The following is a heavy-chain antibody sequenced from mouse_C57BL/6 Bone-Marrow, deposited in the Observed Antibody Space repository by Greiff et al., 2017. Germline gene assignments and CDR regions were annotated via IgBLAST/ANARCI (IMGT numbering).Heavy chain of an antibody. D-gene: IGHD2-5*01. Sequence: HVQLQQPGAELVRPGSSLKLSCKASGYTFTSYWMDWVKPRPGQRLEWIGNLYPSDSETHYHQNFKDKATLTVDKASSTAYLQLSGLKSEESAVYCCAISNYFAYWGQGTLVTVSA. J-gene: IGHJ3*01. CDR2: LYPSDSET. CDR3: AISNYFAY. V-gene: IGHV1-61*01. CDR1: GYTFTSYW.